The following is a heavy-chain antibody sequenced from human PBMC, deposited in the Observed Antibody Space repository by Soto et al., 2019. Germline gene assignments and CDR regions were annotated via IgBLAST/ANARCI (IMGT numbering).Heavy chain of an antibody. CDR1: GYTFTSYY. CDR2: INPSGGST. J-gene: IGHJ6*02. V-gene: IGHV1-46*01. CDR3: AREDIVVVPAAMGVGYYYYGMDV. Sequence: QVQLVQSGAEVKKPGASVKVSCKASGYTFTSYYMHWVRQAPGQGLEWMGIINPSGGSTSYAQKFQGRVTMTRDTSTSTVYMELSSLRSEDTAVYYCAREDIVVVPAAMGVGYYYYGMDVWGQGTTVTVSS. D-gene: IGHD2-2*01.